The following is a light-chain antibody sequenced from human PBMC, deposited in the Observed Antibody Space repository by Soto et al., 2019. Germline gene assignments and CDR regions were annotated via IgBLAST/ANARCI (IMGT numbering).Light chain of an antibody. CDR3: SSYTSSSTQV. Sequence: QSALTQPASVSGSPGQSITISCTGTSSDVGIYNYVSLYQHHPVKVPKLMIYEVSNRPSGVSNRFSGSKSGNTASLAISGFQAEDEAYYYCSSYTSSSTQVFGGGTKLTVL. J-gene: IGLJ3*02. V-gene: IGLV2-14*01. CDR1: SSDVGIYNY. CDR2: EVS.